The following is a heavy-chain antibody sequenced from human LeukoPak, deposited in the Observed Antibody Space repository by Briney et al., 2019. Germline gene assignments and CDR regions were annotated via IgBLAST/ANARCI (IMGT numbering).Heavy chain of an antibody. J-gene: IGHJ4*02. Sequence: SETLSLTCAVYGGSFSGYYWSWIRRPPGKGLEWIGEINHSGSTDYNPSLKSRVTISVDTSKNQFSLKLSSVTAADTAVYYCARGPSSSWYLRYWGQGTLVTVSS. D-gene: IGHD6-13*01. V-gene: IGHV4-34*01. CDR1: GGSFSGYY. CDR2: INHSGST. CDR3: ARGPSSSWYLRY.